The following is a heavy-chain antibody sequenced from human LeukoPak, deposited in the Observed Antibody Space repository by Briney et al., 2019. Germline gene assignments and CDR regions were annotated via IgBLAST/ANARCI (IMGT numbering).Heavy chain of an antibody. J-gene: IGHJ4*02. D-gene: IGHD3-3*01. CDR3: VTIFDPDVD. CDR2: ISGSSRNI. CDR1: GFTFSSNS. V-gene: IGHV3-48*01. Sequence: GGSLRLSCAASGFTFSSNSMNWVRQAPGKGLEWVSYISGSSRNIYYADCVKGRFTIEREKGKNSLYLQMNRLRAEDTAVYYCVTIFDPDVDWGQGTLVTVSS.